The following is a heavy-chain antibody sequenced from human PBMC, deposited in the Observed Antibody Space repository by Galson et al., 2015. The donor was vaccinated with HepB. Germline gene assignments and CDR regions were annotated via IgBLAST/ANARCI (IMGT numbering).Heavy chain of an antibody. CDR3: ALGDYYYGMDV. CDR2: ISSSSSTI. J-gene: IGHJ6*02. CDR1: GFTFSSYS. Sequence: SLRLSCAASGFTFSSYSMNWVRQAPGKGLEWVSYISSSSSTIYYADSVKGRFTISRDNAKNSLYLQMNSLRAEDTAVYYCALGDYYYGMDVWGQGTTVTVSS. V-gene: IGHV3-48*01.